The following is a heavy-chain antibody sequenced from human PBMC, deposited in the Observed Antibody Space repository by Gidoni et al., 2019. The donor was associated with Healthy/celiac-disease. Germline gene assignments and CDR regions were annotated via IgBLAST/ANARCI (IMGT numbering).Heavy chain of an antibody. CDR2: INHSGIT. CDR1: GGSFSGYH. J-gene: IGHJ5*02. Sequence: QVQLQQWGAGLLKPSETLSLTCAVYGGSFSGYHWSWIRQPPGKGLEWIGEINHSGITNYHPSLKSRVTISVDTSKNQFSLKLSSVTAAYTAVYYCARGLGVVVPAAMMGWFDPWGQGTLVTVSS. D-gene: IGHD2-2*01. CDR3: ARGLGVVVPAAMMGWFDP. V-gene: IGHV4-34*01.